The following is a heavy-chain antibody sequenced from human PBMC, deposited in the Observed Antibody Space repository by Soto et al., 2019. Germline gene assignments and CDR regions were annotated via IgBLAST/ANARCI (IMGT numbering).Heavy chain of an antibody. CDR3: ARDRGFYYDSSGHNWFDP. CDR1: GFTFSSYG. J-gene: IGHJ5*02. CDR2: IWYDGSNK. Sequence: GGSLRLSCAASGFTFSSYGMHWVRQAPGKGLEWVAVIWYDGSNKYYADSVKGRFTISRDNSKNTLYLQMNSLRAEDTAVYYCARDRGFYYDSSGHNWFDPWGQGTLVTVSS. D-gene: IGHD3-22*01. V-gene: IGHV3-33*01.